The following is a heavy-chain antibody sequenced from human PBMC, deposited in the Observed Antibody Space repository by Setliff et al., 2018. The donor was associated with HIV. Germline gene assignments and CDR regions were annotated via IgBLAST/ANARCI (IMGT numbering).Heavy chain of an antibody. CDR2: IYPGDSDT. D-gene: IGHD1-26*01. J-gene: IGHJ4*02. Sequence: GESLKISCKGSGYSFTSYWIAWVRQVPGKGLEWMGIIYPGDSDTRYSPSFQGQVTISADKSISTAYLQWSSLKASDTAMYYCASGFSGSYFQFYFDYWGQGTLVTVSS. CDR1: GYSFTSYW. CDR3: ASGFSGSYFQFYFDY. V-gene: IGHV5-51*01.